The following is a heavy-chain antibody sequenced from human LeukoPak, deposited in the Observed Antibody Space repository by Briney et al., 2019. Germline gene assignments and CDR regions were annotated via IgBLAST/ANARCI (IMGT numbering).Heavy chain of an antibody. Sequence: GASVTVSCKASGYTFTSYDINWVRQATGQGLEWMGWMNPNSGNTGYAQKFQGRVTMTEDTSTDTAYMELSSLRSEDTAVYYCATVGHSSGLEWGQGTLVTVSS. CDR3: ATVGHSSGLE. D-gene: IGHD6-19*01. CDR1: GYTFTSYD. CDR2: MNPNSGNT. V-gene: IGHV1-8*01. J-gene: IGHJ4*02.